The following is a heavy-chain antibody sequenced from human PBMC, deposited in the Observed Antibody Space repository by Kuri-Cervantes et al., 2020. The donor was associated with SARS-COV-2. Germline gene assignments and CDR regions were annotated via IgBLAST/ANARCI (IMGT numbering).Heavy chain of an antibody. V-gene: IGHV3-23*01. CDR1: GFTFSDYY. CDR2: ISGSGGST. J-gene: IGHJ6*03. CDR3: TTEVHTYYYYYYMDV. Sequence: GGSLRLSCAASGFTFSDYYMSWIRQAPGKGLEWVSAISGSGGSTYYADSVKGRFTISRDNSKNTLYLQMNSLKTEDTAVYYCTTEVHTYYYYYYMDVWGKGTTVTVSS. D-gene: IGHD1-1*01.